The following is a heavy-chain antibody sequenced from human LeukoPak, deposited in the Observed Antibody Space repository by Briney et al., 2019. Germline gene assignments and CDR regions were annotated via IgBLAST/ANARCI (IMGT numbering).Heavy chain of an antibody. V-gene: IGHV4-59*12. D-gene: IGHD3-10*01. Sequence: PSETLSLTCSVSGGSISTYYWSWIRQTPGKELEWIGYIYRGGSPNSSPSLRSRVSMSLDTSKNQFSLKLTSVTAADTAVYYCARAVGSGSFQTYYYYMDVWGKGTTVTISS. CDR3: ARAVGSGSFQTYYYYMDV. CDR1: GGSISTYY. CDR2: IYRGGSP. J-gene: IGHJ6*03.